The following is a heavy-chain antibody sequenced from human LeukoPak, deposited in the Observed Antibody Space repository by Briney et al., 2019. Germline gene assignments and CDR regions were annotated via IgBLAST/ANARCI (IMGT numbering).Heavy chain of an antibody. J-gene: IGHJ6*02. V-gene: IGHV3-7*01. Sequence: GGSLRLSCAASGFTFSTYWMTWVRQAPGKGLEWVANIKQDGSEKYYVDSVKGRFTITRDNAKNSLYLQMNSLRAEDTAVYYCASSYGMDVWGQGTTVTVSS. CDR3: ASSYGMDV. CDR2: IKQDGSEK. CDR1: GFTFSTYW.